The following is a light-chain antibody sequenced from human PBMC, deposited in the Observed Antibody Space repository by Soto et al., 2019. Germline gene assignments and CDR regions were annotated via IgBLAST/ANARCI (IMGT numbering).Light chain of an antibody. J-gene: IGKJ5*01. Sequence: EIVLTQSPATLSLSPGERATLSCRASQSVSSYLAWYQQKPGQAPRLLIYDASNRATGIPARFSGSGSGTDFTLTISSLEPEDFAVYYWQQRSNSSFGQGTRLEIK. V-gene: IGKV3-11*01. CDR2: DAS. CDR3: QQRSNSS. CDR1: QSVSSY.